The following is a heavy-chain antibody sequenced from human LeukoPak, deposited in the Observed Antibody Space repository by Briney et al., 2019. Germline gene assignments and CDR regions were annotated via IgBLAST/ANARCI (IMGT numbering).Heavy chain of an antibody. CDR2: IYTSGST. J-gene: IGHJ4*02. CDR1: GGSISSYY. Sequence: SETLSLACTVSGGSISSYYWSWIRQPAGKGLEWIGRIYTSGSTNYNPSLKSRVTMSVDTSKNQLSLKLSSVTAADTAVYYCASLQQLSNFDYWGQGTLVTVSS. V-gene: IGHV4-4*07. CDR3: ASLQQLSNFDY. D-gene: IGHD3-16*02.